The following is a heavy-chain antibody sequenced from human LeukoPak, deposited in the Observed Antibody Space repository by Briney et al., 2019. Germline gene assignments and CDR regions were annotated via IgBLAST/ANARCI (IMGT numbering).Heavy chain of an antibody. CDR1: GVSITSYH. J-gene: IGHJ3*02. Sequence: SETLSLTCTVSGVSITSYHWSWIRQPAGRELEWIGRIHASGSSNYNPSLKSRVTMSVDTSKNQFSQKLSSVTAADTAVYDCARVGIFGVVNDAFDIWGQGTMVTVSS. V-gene: IGHV4-4*07. D-gene: IGHD3-3*01. CDR3: ARVGIFGVVNDAFDI. CDR2: IHASGSS.